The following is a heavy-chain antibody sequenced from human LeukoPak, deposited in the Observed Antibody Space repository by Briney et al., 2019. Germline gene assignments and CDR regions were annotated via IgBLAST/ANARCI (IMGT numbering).Heavy chain of an antibody. Sequence: PSETLSLTCIVSGGSISTSAYYWGWIRQPPGEGLQWIGSIYYSGNTYYNSSLKSRVTISVDTSTSQFSLRLSSVTAADTAVYYCARQGSSGYYVSWCDPWGQGTLVTVSS. CDR3: ARQGSSGYYVSWCDP. J-gene: IGHJ5*02. V-gene: IGHV4-39*01. D-gene: IGHD5-12*01. CDR1: GGSISTSAYY. CDR2: IYYSGNT.